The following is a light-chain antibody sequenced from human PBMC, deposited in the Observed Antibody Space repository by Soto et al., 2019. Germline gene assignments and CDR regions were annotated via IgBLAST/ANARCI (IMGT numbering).Light chain of an antibody. CDR1: SSDVGGYNY. CDR3: SSYTSSSPYV. CDR2: EVS. Sequence: SALTQPASVSGSPGQSITISCTGTSSDVGGYNYVSWYQQHPGKAPKLMIYEVSNRPSGVSNRFSGSKSGNTDSLTISGLQAEDEADYYCSSYTSSSPYVFGTGTKVTVL. J-gene: IGLJ1*01. V-gene: IGLV2-14*01.